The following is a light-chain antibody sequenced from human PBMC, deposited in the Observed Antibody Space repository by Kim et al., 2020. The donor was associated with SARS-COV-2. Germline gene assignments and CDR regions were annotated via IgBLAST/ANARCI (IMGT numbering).Light chain of an antibody. J-gene: IGLJ3*02. V-gene: IGLV1-51*01. CDR1: SGSIASNN. Sequence: TVITSCTRGSGSIASNNVQWYQQLPGTAPKLLIYDNNERPSGIPDRLSGSKSGTSATLAITGLRTGDEADYYCGTWDSSLSAGVFGGGTQLTVL. CDR3: GTWDSSLSAGV. CDR2: DNN.